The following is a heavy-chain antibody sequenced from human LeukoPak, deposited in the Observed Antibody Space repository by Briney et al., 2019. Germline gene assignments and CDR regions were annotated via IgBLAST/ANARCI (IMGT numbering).Heavy chain of an antibody. V-gene: IGHV4-39*01. CDR2: IYYSGST. CDR1: GGSISSSSYY. J-gene: IGHJ4*02. Sequence: PSETLSLTCTVSGGSISSSSYYWGWIRQPPGKGLEWIGSIYYSGSTYYNPSLKSRVTISVDTSKNQFSLKLSSVTAADTAVYYCARSPGRNYYDSSGYVDYWGQGTLVTVSS. D-gene: IGHD3-22*01. CDR3: ARSPGRNYYDSSGYVDY.